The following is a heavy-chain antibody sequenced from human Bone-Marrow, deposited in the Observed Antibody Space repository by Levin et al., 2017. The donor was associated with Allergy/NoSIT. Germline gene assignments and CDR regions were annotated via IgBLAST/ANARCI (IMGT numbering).Heavy chain of an antibody. CDR3: ARVNVYRPYFYYGVDV. V-gene: IGHV4-31*03. CDR2: IYHSGSS. CDR1: GDSISSGGYY. J-gene: IGHJ6*02. Sequence: SQTLSLTCTVSGDSISSGGYYWSWIRQHPGKGLEWIGYIYHSGSSDYSPSLKSRLTIAIDTSKNQFSLQLTSVTAAETGVYYCARVNVYRPYFYYGVDVWRRGTTVTVSS. D-gene: IGHD5/OR15-5a*01.